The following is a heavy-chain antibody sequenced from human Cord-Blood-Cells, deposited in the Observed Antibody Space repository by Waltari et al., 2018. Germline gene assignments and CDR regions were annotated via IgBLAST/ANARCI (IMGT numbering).Heavy chain of an antibody. CDR1: GYSFTSYW. J-gene: IGHJ6*02. CDR3: ARPNWNDYYYYGMDV. CDR2: IYPGDSDT. V-gene: IGHV5-51*01. Sequence: EVQLVQSGAEVKKPGESLKISCKGSGYSFTSYWIGWLRHMPGKGLELMGIIYPGDSDTRYSPSFQGQVTISADKSISTAYLQWSSLKASDTAMYYCARPNWNDYYYYGMDVWGQGTTVTVSS. D-gene: IGHD1-20*01.